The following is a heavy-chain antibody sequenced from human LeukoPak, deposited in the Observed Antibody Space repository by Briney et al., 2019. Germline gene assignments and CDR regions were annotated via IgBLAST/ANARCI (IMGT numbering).Heavy chain of an antibody. CDR1: GGTFSSYA. D-gene: IGHD5-18*01. CDR2: IIPIFGTA. CDR3: ARPSYGYRAFDY. Sequence: SVKVSCKASGGTFSSYAISWVRQAPGQGLEWMGGIIPIFGTANYAQKFQGRVTITADESTSTAYMELSSLRSEDTAVYYCARPSYGYRAFDYWGQGTLVTVSS. V-gene: IGHV1-69*13. J-gene: IGHJ4*02.